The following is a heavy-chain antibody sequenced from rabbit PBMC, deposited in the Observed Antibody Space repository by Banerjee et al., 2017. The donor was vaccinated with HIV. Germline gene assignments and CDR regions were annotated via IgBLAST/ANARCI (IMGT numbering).Heavy chain of an antibody. D-gene: IGHD6-1*01. CDR3: ARYVDNTYGRGDL. CDR2: IRSGDGST. CDR1: GFTISSSYW. J-gene: IGHJ4*01. V-gene: IGHV1S47*01. Sequence: QEQLEESGGDLVKPEGSLTLTCTASGFTISSSYWICWVRQAPGKGLEWIGCIRSGDGSTLYASWVNGRFSISRSTSLNTVTLQMTSLTAADTATYFCARYVDNTYGRGDLWGPGTLVTVS.